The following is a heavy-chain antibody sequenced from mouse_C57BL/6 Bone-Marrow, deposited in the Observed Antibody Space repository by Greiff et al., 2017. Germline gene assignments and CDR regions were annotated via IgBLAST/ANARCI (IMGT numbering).Heavy chain of an antibody. V-gene: IGHV5-6*01. CDR2: ISSGGSYT. J-gene: IGHJ2*01. D-gene: IGHD3-3*01. CDR3: ARHRAPYCDY. Sequence: DVHLVESGGDLVKPGGSLKLSCAASGFTFSSYGMSWVRQTPDKRLEWVATISSGGSYTYYPDSVKGRFTISRDNAKNTLYLQMSSLKSEDTAMYYCARHRAPYCDYWGQGTTLTVSS. CDR1: GFTFSSYG.